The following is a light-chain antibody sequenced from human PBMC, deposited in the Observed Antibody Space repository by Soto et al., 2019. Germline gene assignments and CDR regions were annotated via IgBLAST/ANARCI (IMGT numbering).Light chain of an antibody. CDR3: QQRSSWSIT. J-gene: IGKJ5*01. Sequence: EIVLTQSPGPLSLSPEERATLSCRSSQSVSSSYLAWYQQKPGQAPRLIIYGASSRATGIPDRFSGSWSGTDCTLTISRLEPEDLSVYYCQQRSSWSITFGQGTRLEI. CDR1: QSVSSSY. CDR2: GAS. V-gene: IGKV3D-20*02.